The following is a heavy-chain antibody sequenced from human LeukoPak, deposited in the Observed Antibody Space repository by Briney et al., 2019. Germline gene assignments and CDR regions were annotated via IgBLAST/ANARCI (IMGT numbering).Heavy chain of an antibody. J-gene: IGHJ4*02. CDR1: GFTFSSYA. Sequence: GGSLRLSCAASGFTFSSYAMPWVRQAPGKGLEWVAVISYDGSNKYYADSVKGRFTISRDNSKNTLYLQMNSLRAEDTAVYYCARVKEYYDILTGYYTHWGQGTLVTVSS. D-gene: IGHD3-9*01. CDR3: ARVKEYYDILTGYYTH. V-gene: IGHV3-30-3*01. CDR2: ISYDGSNK.